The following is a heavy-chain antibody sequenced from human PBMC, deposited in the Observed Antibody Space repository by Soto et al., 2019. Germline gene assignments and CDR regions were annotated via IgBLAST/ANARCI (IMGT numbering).Heavy chain of an antibody. V-gene: IGHV1-3*01. CDR1: GGTFSSYA. CDR3: ARSIVVVTAADY. D-gene: IGHD2-21*02. CDR2: INAGNGNT. Sequence: ASVKVSCKASGGTFSSYAMHWVRQAPGQRLEWMGWINAGNGNTKYSQKFQGRATITRDTSASTAYMELSSLRSEDTAVYYCARSIVVVTAADYWGQGTLVTVSS. J-gene: IGHJ4*02.